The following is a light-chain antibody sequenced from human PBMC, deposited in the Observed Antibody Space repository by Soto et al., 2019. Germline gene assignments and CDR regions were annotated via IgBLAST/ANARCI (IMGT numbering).Light chain of an antibody. Sequence: IRMAQYPATLSLTRGESTTRSCRASQSVSSNLAWYQQKPGQAPRLLIYGASTRATGIPARFSGSGSGTEFTLTSSSLQSEDFAVYYCQQYNNWPKTFGQGTKVDIK. CDR1: QSVSSN. CDR2: GAS. V-gene: IGKV3-15*01. J-gene: IGKJ1*01. CDR3: QQYNNWPKT.